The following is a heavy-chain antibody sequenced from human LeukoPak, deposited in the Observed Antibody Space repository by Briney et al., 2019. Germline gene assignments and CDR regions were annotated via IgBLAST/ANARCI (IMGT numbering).Heavy chain of an antibody. CDR1: GFTVSSNY. V-gene: IGHV3-53*01. Sequence: GGSLRLSCAASGFTVSSNYMSWVRQAPGKGLEWVSVIYSGGSTYYADSVKGRFTISRDNSKNTLYLQMNSLRAEDTAVYYCARDVGANGRGSWFDPWGQGTLVTVSS. J-gene: IGHJ5*02. CDR2: IYSGGST. D-gene: IGHD1-26*01. CDR3: ARDVGANGRGSWFDP.